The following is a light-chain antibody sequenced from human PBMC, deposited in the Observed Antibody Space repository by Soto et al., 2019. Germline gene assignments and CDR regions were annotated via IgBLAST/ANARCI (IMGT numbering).Light chain of an antibody. CDR2: GAS. J-gene: IGKJ5*01. CDR1: QSVRSK. Sequence: EIVMTQSPATMSGSLVERATLSCMASQSVRSKLAWYQQKPGQAPRLLIYGASSRATGIPARFSGSGSGTDFTLTISSLEPEDFSVYYCQQRYNWPITFGQGTRLEIK. V-gene: IGKV3-11*01. CDR3: QQRYNWPIT.